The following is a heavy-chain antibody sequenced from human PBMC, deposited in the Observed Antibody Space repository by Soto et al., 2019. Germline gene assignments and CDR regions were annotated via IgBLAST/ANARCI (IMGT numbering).Heavy chain of an antibody. CDR3: ARQSPYKVSLGAFDI. CDR1: GGSISSSSYY. D-gene: IGHD1-20*01. J-gene: IGHJ3*02. CDR2: IYYSGST. V-gene: IGHV4-39*01. Sequence: QLQLQESGPGLVKPSETLSLTCTVSGGSISSSSYYWGWIRQPPGKGLEWIGSIYYSGSTYYNPSLKSRVTISVDTSKNQFSLKLSSVTAADTAVYYCARQSPYKVSLGAFDIWGQGTMVTVSS.